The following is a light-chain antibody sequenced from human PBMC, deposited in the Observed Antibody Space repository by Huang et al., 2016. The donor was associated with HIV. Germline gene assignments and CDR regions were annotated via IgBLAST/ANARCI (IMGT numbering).Light chain of an antibody. CDR1: LSVSTN. CDR2: GAS. J-gene: IGKJ4*01. V-gene: IGKV3-15*01. Sequence: ERVMTQSPATVSLSPGERATLSCRASLSVSTNLAWYQQRPGQAPRLLIYGASTRATGIPARFRGGGCGAEFTLTISSLQSEDFAVYYCQQYDNWPLTFGGGTKVQIK. CDR3: QQYDNWPLT.